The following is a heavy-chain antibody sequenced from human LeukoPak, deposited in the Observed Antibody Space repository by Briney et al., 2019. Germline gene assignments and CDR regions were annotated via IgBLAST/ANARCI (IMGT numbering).Heavy chain of an antibody. CDR1: GYTFTGYY. Sequence: ASVKVSCKASGYTFTGYYMHWVRQAPGQGLEWMGWINPNSGATNYAQKFQGRVTMPRDTSISTVYMELSRLRSDDTAVYYCTRGGPEGSGYSYGSHDYWGQGTLVTVSS. V-gene: IGHV1-2*02. D-gene: IGHD5-18*01. CDR2: INPNSGAT. CDR3: TRGGPEGSGYSYGSHDY. J-gene: IGHJ4*02.